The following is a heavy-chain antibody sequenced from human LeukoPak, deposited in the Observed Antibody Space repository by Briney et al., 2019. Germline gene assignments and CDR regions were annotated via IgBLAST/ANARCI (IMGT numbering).Heavy chain of an antibody. CDR3: AKDPSSEIVVALGAFDI. J-gene: IGHJ3*02. D-gene: IGHD3-22*01. CDR1: GFTFSSYG. Sequence: QSGRSLRLSCAASGFTFSSYGMHWVRQAPGKGLEWVAVISYDGSNKYYADSVKGRFIISRDNSKNTLYLQMNSLRAEDTAVYYCAKDPSSEIVVALGAFDIWGQGTMVTVSS. CDR2: ISYDGSNK. V-gene: IGHV3-30*18.